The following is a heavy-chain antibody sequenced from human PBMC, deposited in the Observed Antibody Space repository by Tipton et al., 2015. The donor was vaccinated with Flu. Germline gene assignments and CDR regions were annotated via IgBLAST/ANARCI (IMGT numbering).Heavy chain of an antibody. D-gene: IGHD3-10*01. Sequence: LRLSCTVSGCSITGGNFYWSCIRQPAVKGLEWIGRIYYNLITQYNSSLNIRVTFSLDTSKNQFSLKLTSVTASDTAVYYCSRETPSTYYYYFDSWGQGTRVKVSS. V-gene: IGHV4-61*02. CDR3: SRETPSTYYYYFDS. J-gene: IGHJ4*02. CDR1: GCSITGGNFY. CDR2: IYYNLIT.